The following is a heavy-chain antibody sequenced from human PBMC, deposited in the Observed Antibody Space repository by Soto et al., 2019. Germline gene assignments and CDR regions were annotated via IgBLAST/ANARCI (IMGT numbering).Heavy chain of an antibody. V-gene: IGHV4-59*01. CDR1: GGSISSYY. CDR2: IYYSGST. J-gene: IGHJ6*02. Sequence: SETLSLTCTVSGGSISSYYWSWIRQPPGKGLEWIGYIYYSGSTNYNPSLKSRVTISVDTSKNQFSLKLSSVTAADTAVYYCARDKRSGFYYYGMDVWGQGTTVT. CDR3: ARDKRSGFYYYGMDV. D-gene: IGHD3-22*01.